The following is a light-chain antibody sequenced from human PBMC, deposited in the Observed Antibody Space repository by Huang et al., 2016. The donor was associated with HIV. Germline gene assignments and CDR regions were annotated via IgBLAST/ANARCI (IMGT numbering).Light chain of an antibody. Sequence: DIQMTQSPSSLSASVGDRVTITCQASQDNSNLLHWYQKKPGKAPKVLIYDASNVETGVPSRFSGSGSGTDFTFTISSLQPEDIATYYCQQYNNLPTFGPGTKVHIK. J-gene: IGKJ3*01. CDR1: QDNSNL. V-gene: IGKV1-33*01. CDR3: QQYNNLPT. CDR2: DAS.